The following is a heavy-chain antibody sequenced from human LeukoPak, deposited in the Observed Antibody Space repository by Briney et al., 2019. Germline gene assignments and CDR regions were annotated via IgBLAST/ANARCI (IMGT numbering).Heavy chain of an antibody. D-gene: IGHD3-10*01. Sequence: TAETLSLTCTVSGYSISTGYYWDWIRQPPGKGLEWIGYIYYSGSTNYNPSLKSRVTISVDTSKNQFSLKLSSVTAADTAVYYCARTYYYGSGSYFLDYWGQGTLVTVSS. CDR2: IYYSGST. J-gene: IGHJ4*02. V-gene: IGHV4-61*01. CDR1: GYSISTGYY. CDR3: ARTYYYGSGSYFLDY.